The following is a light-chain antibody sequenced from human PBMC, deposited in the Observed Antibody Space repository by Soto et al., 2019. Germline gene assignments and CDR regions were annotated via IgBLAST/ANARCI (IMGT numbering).Light chain of an antibody. CDR3: SSYTPTSTYV. CDR1: SSDVGAYNY. J-gene: IGLJ1*01. CDR2: DVT. Sequence: QSALTQPASVSGSPGQSITISCTGTSSDVGAYNYVSWYQQHPGKVPKLMIYDVTNRPSGVSNRFSGSKSGNTASLTITGLQAEDEADYYCSSYTPTSTYVLGAGTRVTVL. V-gene: IGLV2-14*01.